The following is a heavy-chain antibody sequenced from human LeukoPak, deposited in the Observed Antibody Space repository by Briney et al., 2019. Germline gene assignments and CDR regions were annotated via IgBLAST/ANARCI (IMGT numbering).Heavy chain of an antibody. CDR3: ARDRVSSSSWPDY. V-gene: IGHV3-23*01. CDR2: ISGSGGST. Sequence: GGSLRLSCAASGFTFSSYAMSWVRQAPGKGLEWVSAISGSGGSTYYADSVKGRFTISRDNSKNTLYLQMNSLRAEDTAVYYCARDRVSSSSWPDYWGQGTLVTVSS. CDR1: GFTFSSYA. D-gene: IGHD6-13*01. J-gene: IGHJ4*02.